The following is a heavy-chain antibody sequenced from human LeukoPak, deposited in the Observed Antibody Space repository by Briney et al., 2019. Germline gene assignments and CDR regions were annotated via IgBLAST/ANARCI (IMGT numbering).Heavy chain of an antibody. CDR2: IQFDGNKE. Sequence: PGGSLRLSCAPPGFTFSQYGRYWVRQAPGKGLEWVAYIQFDGNKEYYRDSVKGRFTISRDNSKNTLFLQMNSLKPEDSALYYCAKPTPGTAPRPLDSWGRGTLVTVSS. J-gene: IGHJ4*02. CDR3: AKPTPGTAPRPLDS. D-gene: IGHD1-26*01. CDR1: GFTFSQYG. V-gene: IGHV3-30*02.